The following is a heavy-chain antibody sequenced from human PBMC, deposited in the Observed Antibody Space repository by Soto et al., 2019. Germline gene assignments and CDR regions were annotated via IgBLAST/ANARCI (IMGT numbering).Heavy chain of an antibody. J-gene: IGHJ4*02. V-gene: IGHV4-4*07. CDR1: GASISNAY. Sequence: PSETLSLTCTVSGASISNAYWSWIRQAAGKRLEWIGRIHSSGTFNYNPSLKSRVSISRDTSKNQFSLKLNSLTAADTAMYYCARSGYSSGWYTAFDSWSQGTLVTVSS. CDR2: IHSSGTF. CDR3: ARSGYSSGWYTAFDS. D-gene: IGHD6-19*01.